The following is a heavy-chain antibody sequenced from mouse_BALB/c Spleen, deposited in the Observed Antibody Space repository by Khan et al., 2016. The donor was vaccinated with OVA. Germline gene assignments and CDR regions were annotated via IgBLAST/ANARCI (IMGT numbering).Heavy chain of an antibody. D-gene: IGHD2-12*01. J-gene: IGHJ4*01. CDR2: ISSSGST. Sequence: EVELVESGPGLVKPSQSLSLTCTVTGYSITSDYARYWIRQFPGNKLELMGYISSSGSTNYNPALKSRISITRATSKNHFFLQLNSMTTEDTATDYCARDSDRYNYAMDYWGQGTSVTVSS. CDR3: ARDSDRYNYAMDY. CDR1: GYSITSDYA. V-gene: IGHV3-2*02.